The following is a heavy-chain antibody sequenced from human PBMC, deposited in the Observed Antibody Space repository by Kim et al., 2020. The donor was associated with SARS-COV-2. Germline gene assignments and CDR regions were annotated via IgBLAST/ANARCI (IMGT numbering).Heavy chain of an antibody. CDR3: ASLRNYYGSGSYFLPNGMDV. CDR2: INHSGST. D-gene: IGHD3-10*01. Sequence: SETLSLTCAVYGGSFSGYYWSWIRQPPGKGLEWIGEINHSGSTNYNPSLKSRVTISVDTSKNQFSLKLSSVTAADTAVYYCASLRNYYGSGSYFLPNGMDVWGQGTTVTVSS. CDR1: GGSFSGYY. V-gene: IGHV4-34*01. J-gene: IGHJ6*02.